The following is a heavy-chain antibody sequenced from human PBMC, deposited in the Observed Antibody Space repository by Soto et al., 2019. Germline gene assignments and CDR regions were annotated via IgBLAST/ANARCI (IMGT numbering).Heavy chain of an antibody. V-gene: IGHV3-23*01. D-gene: IGHD2-15*01. CDR1: GFTFSSYA. CDR3: AKQLGYCSGGSCYSPPVAAFDI. CDR2: ISGSGGST. Sequence: GGSLRLSCAASGFTFSSYAMSWVRQAPGKGLEWVPAISGSGGSTYYADSVKGRFTISRDNSKNTLYLQMNSLRAEDTAVYYCAKQLGYCSGGSCYSPPVAAFDIWGQGTMVTVSS. J-gene: IGHJ3*02.